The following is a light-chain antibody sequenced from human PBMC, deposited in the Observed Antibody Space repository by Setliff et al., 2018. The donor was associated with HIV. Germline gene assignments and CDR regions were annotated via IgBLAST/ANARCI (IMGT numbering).Light chain of an antibody. CDR2: EVS. Sequence: QSVLTQPASVSGSPGQSITISCTGTSSDVGGFNYVSWYQHHPGKAPKLMIYEVSNRPSGVSNRFSGSKSGNTVSLTISGLQAEDEADYYCTSYSSRSTPYVLGTGTKVTVL. J-gene: IGLJ1*01. CDR1: SSDVGGFNY. CDR3: TSYSSRSTPYV. V-gene: IGLV2-14*01.